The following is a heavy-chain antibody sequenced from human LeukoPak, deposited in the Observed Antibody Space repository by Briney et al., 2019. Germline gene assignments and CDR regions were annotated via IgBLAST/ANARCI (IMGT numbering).Heavy chain of an antibody. CDR3: ARGISRYYGMDV. J-gene: IGHJ6*02. CDR2: IYSGGST. V-gene: IGHV3-53*01. CDR1: GFTVSSNY. Sequence: GGSLRLSCAASGFTVSSNYMSWVRQAPGKGLEWVSVIYSGGSTYYADSVKGRFTISRDNSKNTLYLQMNSLRAEDTAVYYCARGISRYYGMDVWGQGTTVTASS.